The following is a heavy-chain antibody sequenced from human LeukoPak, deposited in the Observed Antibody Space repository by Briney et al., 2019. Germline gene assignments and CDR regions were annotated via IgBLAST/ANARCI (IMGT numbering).Heavy chain of an antibody. J-gene: IGHJ4*02. CDR3: ARGARAGYNLEPFDY. V-gene: IGHV4-59*08. CDR2: IYYSGST. Sequence: SETLSLTCTVSGGSISSYYWNWIRQPPGKGLEYIGYIYYSGSTKYNPSLKSRVTISVDTSKNQFSLKLSSVTAADTAVYYCARGARAGYNLEPFDYWGQGTLVTVSS. CDR1: GGSISSYY. D-gene: IGHD5-24*01.